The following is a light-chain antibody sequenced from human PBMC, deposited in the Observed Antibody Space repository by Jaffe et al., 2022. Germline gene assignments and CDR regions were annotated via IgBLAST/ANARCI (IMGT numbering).Light chain of an antibody. V-gene: IGKV3-20*01. Sequence: EIVLTQSPGTLSLSPGERATLSCRASQSVSSSYLAWYQQKPGQAPRLLIYGASSRATGIPDRFSGSGSGTDFTLTINRLEPEDFAVYYCQQYGRSPTWTFGQGTKVEIK. CDR3: QQYGRSPTWT. J-gene: IGKJ1*01. CDR1: QSVSSSY. CDR2: GAS.